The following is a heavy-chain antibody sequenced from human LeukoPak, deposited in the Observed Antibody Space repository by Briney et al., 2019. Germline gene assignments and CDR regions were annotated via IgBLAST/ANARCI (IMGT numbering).Heavy chain of an antibody. Sequence: GGSLRLSCAASGFTIRDYYMSWIRQAPGKGLEWVSYISSSGSTIYYVDSVKGRFTISRDNAKNSLYLQMNSLRAEDTAVYYCTTSQTDCGGSCYVDWGQGTLVTVSS. V-gene: IGHV3-11*01. CDR2: ISSSGSTI. J-gene: IGHJ4*02. CDR3: TTSQTDCGGSCYVD. CDR1: GFTIRDYY. D-gene: IGHD2-15*01.